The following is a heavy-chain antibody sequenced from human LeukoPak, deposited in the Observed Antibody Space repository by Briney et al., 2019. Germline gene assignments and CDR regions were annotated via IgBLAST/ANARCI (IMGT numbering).Heavy chain of an antibody. CDR2: IYYSGST. Sequence: SETLSLTCTVSGGSVSSGSYYWSWIRQPPGKGLEWIGYIYYSGSTNYNPSLKSRVTISVDTSKNQFSLKLSSVTAADTAVYYCARADLDFWSGYYIHYYYGMDVWGQGTTVTVSS. CDR1: GGSVSSGSYY. J-gene: IGHJ6*02. V-gene: IGHV4-61*01. CDR3: ARADLDFWSGYYIHYYYGMDV. D-gene: IGHD3-3*01.